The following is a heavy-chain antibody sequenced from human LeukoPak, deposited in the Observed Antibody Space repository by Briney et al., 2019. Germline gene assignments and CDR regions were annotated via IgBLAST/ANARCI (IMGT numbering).Heavy chain of an antibody. CDR3: GRGNYYGVDI. Sequence: HPGGSRRLSFAASGFTFINYWMHWVRQPQGKGLVWVSRTNSDGSTTSHADSVKGRFTISRDNAKNTLFLQLNSLRVEDTAVYYCGRGNYYGVDIWGQGTTVTVSS. V-gene: IGHV3-74*01. J-gene: IGHJ6*02. CDR2: TNSDGSTT. CDR1: GFTFINYW.